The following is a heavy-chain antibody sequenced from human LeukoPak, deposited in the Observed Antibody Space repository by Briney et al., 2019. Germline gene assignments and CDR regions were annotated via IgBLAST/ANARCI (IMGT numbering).Heavy chain of an antibody. CDR1: GFTFSSYS. CDR2: IYSGGTT. D-gene: IGHD3-22*01. V-gene: IGHV3-53*05. Sequence: ASLIVSCAASGFTFSSYSMYWVSQAPGKGLEWVSVIYSGGTTYYADSVKGRFTISRDNAKNSLYLQMNSLRAEDTALYYCAKDMGDSSFDIWGQGTMVTVSS. J-gene: IGHJ3*02. CDR3: AKDMGDSSFDI.